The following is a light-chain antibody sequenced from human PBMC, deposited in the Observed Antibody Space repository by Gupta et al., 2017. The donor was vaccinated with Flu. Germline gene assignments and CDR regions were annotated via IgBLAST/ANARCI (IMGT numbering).Light chain of an antibody. J-gene: IGKJ1*01. CDR1: QSVSSSY. Sequence: ESVSTQSPGPLSLSPGERATLSCRASQSVSSSYLAWYQQKPGQAPRHLMYGASSRATCIPDRISGGGSGADFTLIISRREPEDFAVYYCQQYGSSTLRTFGQGTKVEIK. CDR2: GAS. CDR3: QQYGSSTLRT. V-gene: IGKV3-20*01.